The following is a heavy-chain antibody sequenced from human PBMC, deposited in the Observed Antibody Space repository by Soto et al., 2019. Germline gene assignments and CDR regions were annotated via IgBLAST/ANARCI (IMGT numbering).Heavy chain of an antibody. J-gene: IGHJ4*02. D-gene: IGHD3-22*01. Sequence: SLRLSCAAPGFTLSSYSMNWVRQGPGKGLEWVGNRKQDGSEKYYVDSVKGRGTISRDHAKNSLYRQLNSLRAEDTAVYYFARAGYSPFFGYWGQGTLVTVSS. CDR1: GFTLSSYS. CDR3: ARAGYSPFFGY. CDR2: RKQDGSEK. V-gene: IGHV3-7*05.